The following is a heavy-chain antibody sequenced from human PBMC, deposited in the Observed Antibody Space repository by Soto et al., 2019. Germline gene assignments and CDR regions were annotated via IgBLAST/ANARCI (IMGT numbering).Heavy chain of an antibody. J-gene: IGHJ4*02. Sequence: QVHLVESGGGVVQPGRSLRLSCAASGFSFSTYGMHWVRQAPGKGLEWVAFISNDGSNKYYADSVKGRFTISRDNSKNTLYLQMNSLCAEDTAVYYCAKGCGNYWAFDYWGQGTLVTVSS. CDR2: ISNDGSNK. D-gene: IGHD1-26*01. V-gene: IGHV3-30*18. CDR3: AKGCGNYWAFDY. CDR1: GFSFSTYG.